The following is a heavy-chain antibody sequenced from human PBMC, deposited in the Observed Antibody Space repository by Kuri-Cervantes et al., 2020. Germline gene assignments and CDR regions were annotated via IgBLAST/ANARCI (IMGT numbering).Heavy chain of an antibody. CDR2: ISYDGSNK. CDR3: ARMAYSGYDTFDY. D-gene: IGHD5-12*01. CDR1: GFTFSKYG. J-gene: IGHJ4*02. Sequence: GESLKISCAASGFTFSKYGMHWVRQAPGKGLEWVAVISYDGSNKYYADSVKGRFTISRDNSKNTLYLQMNSLRAEDTAVYYCARMAYSGYDTFDYWGQGTLVTVSS. V-gene: IGHV3-30*03.